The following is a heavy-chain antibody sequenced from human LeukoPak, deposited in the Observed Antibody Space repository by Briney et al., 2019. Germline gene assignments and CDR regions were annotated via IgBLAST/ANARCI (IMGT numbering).Heavy chain of an antibody. V-gene: IGHV3-23*05. CDR2: STALGGT. J-gene: IGHJ5*02. Sequence: PGESLRLSCAAPGFPFSAYSMMWVRQAPGKGLQWVSSSTALGGTYYSASVRGRFTASRDDSENTLYLHMSGLRTEDTAIYFCAKGSTGGKVDWFDPWGQGTLVTVSS. D-gene: IGHD2-15*01. CDR3: AKGSTGGKVDWFDP. CDR1: GFPFSAYS.